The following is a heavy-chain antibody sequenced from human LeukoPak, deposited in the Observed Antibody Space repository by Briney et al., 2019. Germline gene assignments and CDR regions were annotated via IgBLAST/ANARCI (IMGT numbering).Heavy chain of an antibody. CDR2: IYPGDSDT. CDR1: GYRFTSYW. CDR3: VRPRGGNFYWYFDL. Sequence: GESLKIPCKGSGYRFTSYWIGWVRQMPGKGLEWMGIIYPGDSDTRYSPSFQGQVTISADKSISTAYLQWSSLKASDTAIYYCVRPRGGNFYWYFDLWGRGTLVTVSS. D-gene: IGHD4-23*01. V-gene: IGHV5-51*01. J-gene: IGHJ2*01.